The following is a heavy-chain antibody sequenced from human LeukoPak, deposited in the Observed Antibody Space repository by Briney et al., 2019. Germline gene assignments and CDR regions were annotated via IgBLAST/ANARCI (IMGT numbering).Heavy chain of an antibody. V-gene: IGHV1-18*01. Sequence: ASVKVSCKASGYTFTSYGISWVRQAPGQGLEWMGWISACNGNTNYAQKLQGRVTMTTDTSTSTAYMELRSLRSDDTAVYYCARKGRGIAAAAVDYWGQGTLVTVSS. J-gene: IGHJ4*02. CDR1: GYTFTSYG. CDR2: ISACNGNT. D-gene: IGHD6-13*01. CDR3: ARKGRGIAAAAVDY.